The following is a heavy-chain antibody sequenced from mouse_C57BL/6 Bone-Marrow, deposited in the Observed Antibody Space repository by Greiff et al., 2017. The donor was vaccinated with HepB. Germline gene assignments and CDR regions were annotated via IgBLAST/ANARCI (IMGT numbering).Heavy chain of an antibody. V-gene: IGHV1-26*01. D-gene: IGHD1-1*01. Sequence: VQLQQSGPELVKPGASVKISCKASGYTFTDYYMNWVKQSHGKSLEWIGDINPNNGGTSYNQKFKGKATLTVDKSSSTAYMELRSLTSEDSAVYYCARDYYYGSSFDYWGQGTTLTVSS. J-gene: IGHJ2*01. CDR3: ARDYYYGSSFDY. CDR2: INPNNGGT. CDR1: GYTFTDYY.